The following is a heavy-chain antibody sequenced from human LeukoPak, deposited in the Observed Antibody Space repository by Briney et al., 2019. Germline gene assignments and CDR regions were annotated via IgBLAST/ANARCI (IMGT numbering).Heavy chain of an antibody. J-gene: IGHJ1*01. D-gene: IGHD6-19*01. V-gene: IGHV3-21*04. Sequence: GGSLRLSCEASGFTFTTYSMTWVRQAPGKGLEWVSIISSGSSAIFSADSVKGRFTISRDNSNNTLFLHLNSLRGEDTAVYYCTRNSGWYGLSWGQGTLVTVSS. CDR2: ISSGSSAI. CDR1: GFTFTTYS. CDR3: TRNSGWYGLS.